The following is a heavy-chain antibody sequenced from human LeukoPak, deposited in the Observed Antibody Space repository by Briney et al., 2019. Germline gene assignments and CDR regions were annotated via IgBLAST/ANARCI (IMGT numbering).Heavy chain of an antibody. Sequence: SVKVSCKASGGTFSSYAISWVRQAPGQGLEWMGGIIPIFGTANYAQKFQGRVTITADESTSTAYTELSSLRSEDTAVYYCARDQSAAGIKSFDYSGQGTLVTVSS. CDR3: ARDQSAAGIKSFDY. V-gene: IGHV1-69*01. CDR1: GGTFSSYA. CDR2: IIPIFGTA. J-gene: IGHJ4*02. D-gene: IGHD6-13*01.